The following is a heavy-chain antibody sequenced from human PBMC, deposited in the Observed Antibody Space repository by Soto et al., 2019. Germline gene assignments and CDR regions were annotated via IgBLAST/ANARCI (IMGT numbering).Heavy chain of an antibody. V-gene: IGHV3-30-3*01. CDR2: ISYDGSHK. CDR1: GFTFSDYA. D-gene: IGHD2-21*01. Sequence: QEQLVESGGSVVQPGGSLRLSCTASGFTFSDYAIHWVRQAPGKGLEWVAVISYDGSHKYYADAVKGRFTISRDNSKNTLYLQMTSLRAEDTAVYYGARDLRKRGECYVRNMDGWGQGTTVTVSS. J-gene: IGHJ6*02. CDR3: ARDLRKRGECYVRNMDG.